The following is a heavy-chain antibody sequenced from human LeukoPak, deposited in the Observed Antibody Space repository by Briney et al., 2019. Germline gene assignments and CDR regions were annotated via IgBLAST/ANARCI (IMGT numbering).Heavy chain of an antibody. CDR1: GYTSTSYY. J-gene: IGHJ4*02. D-gene: IGHD5-18*01. V-gene: IGHV1-69*13. Sequence: VASVKVSCKASGYTSTSYYIHWVRQAPGQGLEWMGGIIPIFGTSNYAHKFQGRVTITADESTSTVYMELSSLRSDDTAIYYCAFEGYNYGYNWGQGTLVTVSS. CDR2: IIPIFGTS. CDR3: AFEGYNYGYN.